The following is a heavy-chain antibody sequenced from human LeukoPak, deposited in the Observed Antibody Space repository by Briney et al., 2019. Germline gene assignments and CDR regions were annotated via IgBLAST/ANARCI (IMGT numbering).Heavy chain of an antibody. CDR3: AKSGGYGLIDY. V-gene: IGHV4-39*01. CDR2: IYYSGST. J-gene: IGHJ4*01. CDR1: GDSISSSSSY. Sequence: SETLSLTCTVSGDSISSSSSYWGWIRQPPGEGLEWIGSIYYSGSTYYNASLKSRVTISLDTSRNQVSLKLNSVTATDTAVYYCAKSGGYGLIDYWGQGTLVSVSS. D-gene: IGHD1-26*01.